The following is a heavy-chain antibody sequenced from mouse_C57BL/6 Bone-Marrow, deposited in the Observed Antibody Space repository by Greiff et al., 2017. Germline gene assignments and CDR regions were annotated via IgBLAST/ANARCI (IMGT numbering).Heavy chain of an antibody. CDR3: ARRNYYGSSYDWYFDV. J-gene: IGHJ1*03. Sequence: QVQLQQSGPELVKPGASVKISCKASGYTFTDYYINWVKQRPGQGLEWIGWIFPGSGSTYYNEKFKGKATLTVDKSSSKAYMLLSSLTSEDSAVYFCARRNYYGSSYDWYFDVWGTGTTVTVSS. D-gene: IGHD1-1*01. CDR1: GYTFTDYY. V-gene: IGHV1-75*01. CDR2: IFPGSGST.